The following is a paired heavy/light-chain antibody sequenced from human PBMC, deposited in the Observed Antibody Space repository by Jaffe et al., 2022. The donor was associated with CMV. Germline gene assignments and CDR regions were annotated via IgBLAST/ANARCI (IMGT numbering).Light chain of an antibody. CDR3: QQSYSTPYT. CDR2: TAS. V-gene: IGKV1-39*01. CDR1: QSISRY. J-gene: IGKJ2*01. Sequence: DIQMTQSPSSLSASVGDRVTITCRASQSISRYLNWYQQKPGKAPKLLIYTASDLQSGVPSRFSGSGSGTDFTLTISSLQPEDFATYYCQQSYSTPYTFGQGTKLEIK.
Heavy chain of an antibody. CDR1: GFTFSSYE. J-gene: IGHJ3*02. V-gene: IGHV3-48*03. CDR3: ARYLRGFDI. CDR2: ISSIGTTI. Sequence: EVQLVESGGALVQPGGSLRLSCAASGFTFSSYEMNWVRQAPGKGLEWVSYISSIGTTIYYADSVKGRFTISRDNAKNSLYLQMNSLRAEDTAVYYCARYLRGFDIWGQGTMVTVSS.